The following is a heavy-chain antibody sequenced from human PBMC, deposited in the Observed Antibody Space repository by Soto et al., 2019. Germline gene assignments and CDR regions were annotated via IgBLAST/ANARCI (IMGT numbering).Heavy chain of an antibody. CDR3: AIFYGGNPDAFDI. D-gene: IGHD4-17*01. Sequence: PSQTLSLTCAISGDSVSSNSVAWNWIRQSPSRGLEWLGRTYYRSKWYNDYAVSVKSRITINPDTSKNQFSLQLNSVTPEDTAVYYCAIFYGGNPDAFDIWGQGTMVTVSS. CDR1: GDSVSSNSVA. J-gene: IGHJ3*02. V-gene: IGHV6-1*01. CDR2: TYYRSKWYN.